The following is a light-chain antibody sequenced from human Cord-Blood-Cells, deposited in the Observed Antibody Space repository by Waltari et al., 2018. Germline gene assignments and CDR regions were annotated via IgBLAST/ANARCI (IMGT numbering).Light chain of an antibody. CDR2: KDS. CDR3: QSADSSGTYVV. CDR1: ALPKHY. J-gene: IGLJ2*01. Sequence: SYELTQPPSVSVSPGQTARITCSGDALPKHYAYWYQKKPGQAPVLVIYKDSERPSGIPARFSGSSTGTTVTLTISGVQAEDEADYYCQSADSSGTYVVFGGGTKLTVL. V-gene: IGLV3-25*03.